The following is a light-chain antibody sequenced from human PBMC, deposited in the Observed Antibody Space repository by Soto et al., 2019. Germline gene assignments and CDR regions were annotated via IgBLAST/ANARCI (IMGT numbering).Light chain of an antibody. CDR2: DVT. CDR3: CSLTSSSTYV. V-gene: IGLV2-14*03. Sequence: QSALTQPASVSGSPGQSITISCTGTSSDVGGYSYVSWYQQHPGKAPKLVIYDVTNRPSGVSNRFSGSKSGNTASLTISGLQAEDEADYYCCSLTSSSTYVFGTGTKLTV. J-gene: IGLJ1*01. CDR1: SSDVGGYSY.